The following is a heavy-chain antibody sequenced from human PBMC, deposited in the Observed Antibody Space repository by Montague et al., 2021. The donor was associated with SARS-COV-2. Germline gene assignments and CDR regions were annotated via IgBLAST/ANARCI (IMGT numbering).Heavy chain of an antibody. J-gene: IGHJ6*02. V-gene: IGHV3-30*04. D-gene: IGHD2-15*01. Sequence: SLRLSCAASGFTFSSYALHWARQAPGKGLEWVAVISYDGSNKYYADSVKGRFTISRDNSKNTLYLQMNSLRAEDPAVYYCARDLAKVVAAPHDDYYYYYGMDVWGQGTTVTVSS. CDR3: ARDLAKVVAAPHDDYYYYYGMDV. CDR2: ISYDGSNK. CDR1: GFTFSSYA.